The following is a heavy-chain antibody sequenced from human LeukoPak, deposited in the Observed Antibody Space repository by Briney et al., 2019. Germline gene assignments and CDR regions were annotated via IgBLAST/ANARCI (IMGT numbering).Heavy chain of an antibody. CDR2: IHYSGST. J-gene: IGHJ4*02. V-gene: IGHV4-59*01. D-gene: IGHD6-6*01. CDR1: GGSISSYY. Sequence: PSETLSLTCTVSGGSISSYYWSWIRQPPGKGLEWIGYIHYSGSTNYNPSLKSRVTISVDTSKNQFSLKLSSVTAADTAVYYCARVGSSIAEYYFDYWGQGTLVTVSS. CDR3: ARVGSSIAEYYFDY.